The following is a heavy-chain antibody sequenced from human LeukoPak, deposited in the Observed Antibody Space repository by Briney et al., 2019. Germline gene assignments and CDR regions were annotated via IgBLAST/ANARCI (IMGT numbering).Heavy chain of an antibody. CDR3: AKDGGLLWFGELPRTFYYMDV. CDR2: IKGDGSST. J-gene: IGHJ6*03. D-gene: IGHD3-10*01. Sequence: PGGSLRLSCAASGFTFSNYWMFWVRQDPGKGLVWVSRIKGDGSSTSYADSVKGRFTISRDNSKNTLYLQMNSLRAEDTAVYYCAKDGGLLWFGELPRTFYYMDVWGKGTTVTVSS. CDR1: GFTFSNYW. V-gene: IGHV3-74*01.